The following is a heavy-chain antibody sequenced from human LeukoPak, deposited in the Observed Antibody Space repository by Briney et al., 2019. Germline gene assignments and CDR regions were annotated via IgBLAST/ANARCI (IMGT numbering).Heavy chain of an antibody. Sequence: PSETLSLICTVSGASITTYYWSWIREPPGKGLEGMGYIYYIGSSNYNPSLKSRVTISVDTSKNQFSLKLTSVTAADTAVYYCARGRVVIVPSALGGGNWLDPWGQGTLVTVSS. CDR2: IYYIGSS. CDR3: ARGRVVIVPSALGGGNWLDP. D-gene: IGHD2/OR15-2a*01. J-gene: IGHJ5*02. CDR1: GASITTYY. V-gene: IGHV4-59*01.